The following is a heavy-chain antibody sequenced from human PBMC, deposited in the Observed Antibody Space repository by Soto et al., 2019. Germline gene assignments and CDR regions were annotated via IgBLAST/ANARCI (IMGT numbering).Heavy chain of an antibody. CDR2: IWYDGSNK. CDR3: ARAHDSSGYYYVPWYYYYGMDV. Sequence: PGGSLRLSCAASGFTFSSYGMHWVRQAPGKGLEWVAVIWYDGSNKYYADSVKGRFTISRDNSKNTLYLQMNSLRAEDTAVYYCARAHDSSGYYYVPWYYYYGMDVWGQGTTVTVSS. V-gene: IGHV3-33*01. D-gene: IGHD3-22*01. J-gene: IGHJ6*02. CDR1: GFTFSSYG.